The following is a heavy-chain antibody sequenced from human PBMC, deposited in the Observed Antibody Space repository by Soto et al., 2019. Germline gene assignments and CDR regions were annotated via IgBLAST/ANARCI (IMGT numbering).Heavy chain of an antibody. CDR1: GFTFSSYW. CDR3: ARDRLSGYELFDY. CDR2: IKQDGSEK. D-gene: IGHD5-12*01. Sequence: GGSLRLSCAASGFTFSSYWMSWVRQAPGKGLEWVANIKQDGSEKYYVDSVKGRFTISRDNAKNSLYLQMNSLRAEDTAVYYGARDRLSGYELFDYWGQGTLVTVSS. J-gene: IGHJ4*02. V-gene: IGHV3-7*01.